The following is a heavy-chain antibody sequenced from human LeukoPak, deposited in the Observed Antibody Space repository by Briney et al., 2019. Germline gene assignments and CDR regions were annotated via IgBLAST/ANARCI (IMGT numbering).Heavy chain of an antibody. Sequence: SETLSLTCSVSGDSISSSSYYWGWIRQPPGKGLEWIGSIFYSGSTYYNPSLKSRVTISVDTSNNQFSLKPTSVTAADTAVYYCARGPLNGITEYSQHWGQGTLVTVSS. CDR3: ARGPLNGITEYSQH. CDR2: IFYSGST. CDR1: GDSISSSSYY. D-gene: IGHD3-9*01. J-gene: IGHJ1*01. V-gene: IGHV4-39*01.